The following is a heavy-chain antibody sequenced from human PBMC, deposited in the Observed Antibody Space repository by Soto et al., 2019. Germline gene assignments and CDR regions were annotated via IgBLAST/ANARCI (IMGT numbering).Heavy chain of an antibody. Sequence: EVQLVESGGGLIKPGGSLRLSCAASGFSFNNAWMSWVRQAPGKGLQWVGRIKSKTAGETTDYAAPVKGRFTISRDDSENTLYLQMNSLQTDDTAVYYCAREGGHTLGAFEIWGQGTMVTVSS. J-gene: IGHJ3*02. V-gene: IGHV3-15*01. CDR2: IKSKTAGETT. CDR3: AREGGHTLGAFEI. CDR1: GFSFNNAW. D-gene: IGHD2-15*01.